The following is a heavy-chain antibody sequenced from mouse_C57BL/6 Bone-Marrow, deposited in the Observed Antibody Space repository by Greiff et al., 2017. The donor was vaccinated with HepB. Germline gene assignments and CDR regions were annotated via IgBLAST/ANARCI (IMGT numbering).Heavy chain of an antibody. V-gene: IGHV1-55*01. Sequence: VKLQQPGAELVKPGASVKMSCKASGYTFTSYCITWVKQRPGQGLEWIGDIYPGSGSTNYNEKFKSKATLTVDTSSSTAYMQLSSLTSEDSAVYYCARSITTVVPFDYWGQGTTLTVSS. CDR3: ARSITTVVPFDY. CDR2: IYPGSGST. D-gene: IGHD1-1*01. J-gene: IGHJ2*01. CDR1: GYTFTSYC.